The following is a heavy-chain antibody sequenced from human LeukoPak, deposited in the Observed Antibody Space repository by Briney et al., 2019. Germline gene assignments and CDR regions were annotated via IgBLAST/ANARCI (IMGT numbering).Heavy chain of an antibody. Sequence: PSETLSLTCTVSGGSISSYYWSWIRQPPGKGLEWIGYIYYSGSTNYNPSLKSRVTISVDTSKNQFSLKLSSVTAADTAVYFCAQDIPIEQVPGLGPGYWGQGTLVTVSS. V-gene: IGHV4-59*01. CDR1: GGSISSYY. D-gene: IGHD1/OR15-1a*01. J-gene: IGHJ4*02. CDR2: IYYSGST. CDR3: AQDIPIEQVPGLGPGY.